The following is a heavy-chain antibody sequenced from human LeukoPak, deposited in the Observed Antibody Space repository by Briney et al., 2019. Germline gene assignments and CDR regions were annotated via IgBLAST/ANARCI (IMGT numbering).Heavy chain of an antibody. CDR2: ISGSGGST. D-gene: IGHD3-22*01. CDR3: AKGSAIVVVNDAFDI. CDR1: GFTFSSYA. V-gene: IGHV3-23*01. Sequence: GGSLRFSCAASGFTFSSYAMSWVRQAPGKGLEWVSAISGSGGSTYYADSVKGRFTISRDNSKNTLYLQMNSLRAEDTAVYYCAKGSAIVVVNDAFDIWGQGTMVTVSS. J-gene: IGHJ3*02.